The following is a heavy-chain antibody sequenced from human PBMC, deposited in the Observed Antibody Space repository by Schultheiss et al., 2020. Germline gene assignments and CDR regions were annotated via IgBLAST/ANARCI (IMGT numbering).Heavy chain of an antibody. J-gene: IGHJ3*02. CDR1: GFTFDDYA. V-gene: IGHV3-9*01. CDR3: ARSPIGYCSGGSCYLDAFDI. D-gene: IGHD2-15*01. CDR2: ISWNSGSI. Sequence: GGSLRLSCAASGFTFDDYAMHWVRQAPGKGLEWVSGISWNSGSIGYADSVKGRFTISRDNSKNTLYLQMNSLRAEDTAVYYCARSPIGYCSGGSCYLDAFDIWGQGTMVTVSS.